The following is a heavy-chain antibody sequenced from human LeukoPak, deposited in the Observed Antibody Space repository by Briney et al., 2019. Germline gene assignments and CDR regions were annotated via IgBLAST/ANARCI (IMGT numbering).Heavy chain of an antibody. D-gene: IGHD6-19*01. CDR3: ATAHSPPVAGTLFYYYYYGMDV. CDR1: GFTFSSYA. V-gene: IGHV3-30-3*01. J-gene: IGHJ6*02. Sequence: GRSLRLSCAASGFTFSSYAMHWVRQAPGKGLEWVAVISYDGSNKYYADSVKGRFTISRDNSKNTLYLQMNSLRAEDTAVYYCATAHSPPVAGTLFYYYYYGMDVWGQGTTVTVSS. CDR2: ISYDGSNK.